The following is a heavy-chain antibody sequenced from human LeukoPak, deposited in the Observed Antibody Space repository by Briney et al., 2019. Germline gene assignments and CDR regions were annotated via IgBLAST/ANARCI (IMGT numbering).Heavy chain of an antibody. J-gene: IGHJ3*02. D-gene: IGHD4-11*01. CDR3: ARELQDAFDI. V-gene: IGHV3-21*01. CDR1: GFTFSTYS. Sequence: GGSLRLSCAASGFTFSTYSMNWGRQAPGKGLEWVSSISSSSTYIYHADSVKGRFTISRDNATKSLYLQMNSLRAEDTAVYYCARELQDAFDIWGQGTMVIVSS. CDR2: ISSSSTYI.